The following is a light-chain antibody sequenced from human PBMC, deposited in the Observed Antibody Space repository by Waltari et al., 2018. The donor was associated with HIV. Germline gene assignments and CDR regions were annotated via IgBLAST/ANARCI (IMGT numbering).Light chain of an antibody. CDR3: QQYGTSPRA. J-gene: IGKJ4*01. Sequence: EIVLTQSPGTLSLSPGERATLSCRASQSVSSNLLAWFQQKPGQAPRVLIHGASKRATGIPYRFSGSGSGTDFTLTITRLEPEDSAVYYCQQYGTSPRAFGGGTKVEIK. CDR1: QSVSSNL. CDR2: GAS. V-gene: IGKV3-20*01.